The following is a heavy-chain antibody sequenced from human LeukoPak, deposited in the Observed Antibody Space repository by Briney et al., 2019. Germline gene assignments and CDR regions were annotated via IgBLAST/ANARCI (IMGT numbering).Heavy chain of an antibody. D-gene: IGHD3-9*01. Sequence: GASVKVSCKASGGTFSSYAISWVRQAPGQGLEWMGRIIPILGIANYAQKFQGRVTITADKSTSTAYMELSSLRSEDTAVYYCARVSSFDWLLLEKPRWFDPWGQGTLVTVSS. CDR1: GGTFSSYA. CDR3: ARVSSFDWLLLEKPRWFDP. CDR2: IIPILGIA. V-gene: IGHV1-69*04. J-gene: IGHJ5*02.